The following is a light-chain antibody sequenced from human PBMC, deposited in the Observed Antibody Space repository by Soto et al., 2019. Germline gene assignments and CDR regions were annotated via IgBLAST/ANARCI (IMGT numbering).Light chain of an antibody. Sequence: SYELTQPPSVSVSPGQPASITCSGDKLGDKYACWYQQKPGQSPVLVIYLDSKRPSGIPERFSGSNSGNTATLTISGTQAMDEADYYCQAWDSSFVVFGGGTKLTVL. J-gene: IGLJ2*01. CDR3: QAWDSSFVV. CDR2: LDS. V-gene: IGLV3-1*01. CDR1: KLGDKY.